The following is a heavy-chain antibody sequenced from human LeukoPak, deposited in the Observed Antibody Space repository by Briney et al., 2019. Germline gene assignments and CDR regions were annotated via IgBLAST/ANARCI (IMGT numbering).Heavy chain of an antibody. Sequence: GGSLRLSCAASGFTFITYNMNWVRQAPGKGLEWVSSISSSSSYIYYADSVKGRFTISRDNAKNSLYLQMNSLRAEDMALYYCAKATGAYYYYYMDVWGKGTTVTVSS. D-gene: IGHD3-10*01. V-gene: IGHV3-21*04. CDR2: ISSSSSYI. J-gene: IGHJ6*03. CDR1: GFTFITYN. CDR3: AKATGAYYYYYMDV.